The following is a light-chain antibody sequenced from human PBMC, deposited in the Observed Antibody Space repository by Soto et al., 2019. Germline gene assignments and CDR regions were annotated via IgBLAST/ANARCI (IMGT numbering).Light chain of an antibody. CDR1: QGISNY. J-gene: IGKJ2*01. CDR2: AAS. V-gene: IGKV1-27*01. CDR3: QRYNDFQYI. Sequence: DIQMTQSPSSLSASVGDRVTITCRASQGISNYLAWYQQKPGKVPKLLIYAASTLQSGVPSRFSGSGSGTEFSLTISSLHPDDFATYYCQRYNDFQYIFGQGTKLEMK.